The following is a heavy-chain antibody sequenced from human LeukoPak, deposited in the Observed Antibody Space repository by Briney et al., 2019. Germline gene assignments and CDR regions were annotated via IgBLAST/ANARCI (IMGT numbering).Heavy chain of an antibody. D-gene: IGHD3-10*01. CDR1: GFTLSSYW. Sequence: GGSLRLSCAPSGFTLSSYWMHWVRQAPGKGLVWVSVIYSGGATYYADSVKGRFTISRHNSKNTLYLQMNSLRAEDTAVYYCARLALSTMAFSGMDVWGQGTTVTVSS. J-gene: IGHJ6*02. CDR2: IYSGGAT. V-gene: IGHV3-53*04. CDR3: ARLALSTMAFSGMDV.